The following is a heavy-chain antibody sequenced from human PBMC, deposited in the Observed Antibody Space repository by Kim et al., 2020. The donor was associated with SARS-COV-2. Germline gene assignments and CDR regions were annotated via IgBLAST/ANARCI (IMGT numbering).Heavy chain of an antibody. V-gene: IGHV3-33*06. CDR3: AKGWSYYDILTGYYNPPGAFDI. Sequence: LSLTCAASGFTFSSYGMHWVRQAPGKGLEWVAVIWYDGSNKYYADSVKGRFTISRDNSKNTLYLQMNSLRAEDTAVYYCAKGWSYYDILTGYYNPPGAFDIWGQWTMVTVSS. D-gene: IGHD3-9*01. CDR2: IWYDGSNK. J-gene: IGHJ3*02. CDR1: GFTFSSYG.